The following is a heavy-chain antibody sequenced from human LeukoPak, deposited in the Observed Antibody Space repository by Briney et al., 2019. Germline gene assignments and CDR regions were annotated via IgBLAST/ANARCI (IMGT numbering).Heavy chain of an antibody. CDR1: GFTFSSYE. J-gene: IGHJ4*02. D-gene: IGHD6-19*01. V-gene: IGHV3-48*03. CDR2: IDTSSGTI. CDR3: ARDATVGVPGTLYFDH. Sequence: GGSLRLSCPASGFTFSSYEMNWVRQAPGKGLEWVSYIDTSSGTIHYGDSVKGRFTISRDNAKNSLYLQMNSLRVEDTAVYYCARDATVGVPGTLYFDHWGQGILVTVSS.